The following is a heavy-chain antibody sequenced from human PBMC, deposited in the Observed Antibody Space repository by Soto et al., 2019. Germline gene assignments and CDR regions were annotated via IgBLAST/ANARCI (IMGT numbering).Heavy chain of an antibody. V-gene: IGHV3-23*01. D-gene: IGHD3-3*01. J-gene: IGHJ6*02. Sequence: QSVGSLRLSCVASGFTFENYAMSWVRQAPGKGLEWVSAISGSGGTTYYSDSVKGRFTISRDNSKNTVYLQMNDLRVEDAAEYFCAKDSWAIFGVPAGEYYAMDVWGQGTTVTVSS. CDR1: GFTFENYA. CDR2: ISGSGGTT. CDR3: AKDSWAIFGVPAGEYYAMDV.